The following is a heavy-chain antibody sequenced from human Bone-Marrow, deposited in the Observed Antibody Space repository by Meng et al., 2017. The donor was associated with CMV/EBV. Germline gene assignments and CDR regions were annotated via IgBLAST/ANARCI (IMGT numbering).Heavy chain of an antibody. V-gene: IGHV3-21*01. CDR2: ISSSSSYI. CDR1: GFTFSSYS. CDR3: ARAIGLGD. D-gene: IGHD3-3*01. J-gene: IGHJ4*01. Sequence: GESLKISCVASGFTFSSYSMNWVRQAPGKGLEWVSSISSSSSYIYYADSVKGRFTISRDNAKNSLYLQMNSLRAEDTAVYYCARAIGLGDWGQGPRVTCFS.